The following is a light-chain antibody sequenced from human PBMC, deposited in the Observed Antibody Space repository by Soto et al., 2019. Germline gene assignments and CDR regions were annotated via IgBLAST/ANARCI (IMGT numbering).Light chain of an antibody. CDR1: SSDVGAYNH. CDR3: TSHAGISNPVV. J-gene: IGLJ2*01. CDR2: EVT. V-gene: IGLV2-8*01. Sequence: QSALTQPPSASGSPGQSVAIPCTGTSSDVGAYNHVSWYQHHPGKAPKLIIYEVTKRPSGVPDRFSGSKSGNTASLTVSGLQADDEADDYCTSHAGISNPVVFGGGTKVTVL.